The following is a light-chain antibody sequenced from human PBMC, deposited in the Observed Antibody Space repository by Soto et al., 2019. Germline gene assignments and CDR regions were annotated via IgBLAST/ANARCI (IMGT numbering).Light chain of an antibody. CDR1: SSNIGRDT. V-gene: IGLV1-44*01. CDR3: ATWDGSLNGGV. CDR2: STN. J-gene: IGLJ3*02. Sequence: QSVLTQPPSASGTPGQRVTISCSGGSSNIGRDTVNRYQQLPGTAPKLLIYSTNQRPSGVPDRFSGSKSGTSASLAISGLQSADEADYYCATWDGSLNGGVFGGGTKLTVL.